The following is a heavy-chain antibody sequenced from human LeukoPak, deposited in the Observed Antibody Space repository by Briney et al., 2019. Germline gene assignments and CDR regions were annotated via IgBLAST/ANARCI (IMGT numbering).Heavy chain of an antibody. CDR2: IYYSGST. CDR1: GGSISSGGYY. Sequence: PSETLSLTCTVSGGSISSGGYYWSWIRHHPGKGLEWIGYIYYSGSTYYNPSLKSRVTISVDTSRNQFSLKLSSVTAADTAVYYCARLFFHGDYDYWGQGTLVTVSS. V-gene: IGHV4-31*03. D-gene: IGHD4-17*01. CDR3: ARLFFHGDYDY. J-gene: IGHJ4*02.